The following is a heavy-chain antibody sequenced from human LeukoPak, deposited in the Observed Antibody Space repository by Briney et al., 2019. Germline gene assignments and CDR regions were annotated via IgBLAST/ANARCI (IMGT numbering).Heavy chain of an antibody. Sequence: ASVKVSCKASGYTFTSYYMHWVRQAPGQGLEWMGIINPSGGSTSYAQKFQGRVTMTRDMSTSTVYMELSSLRSEDTAVYFCARGDSSGWPYYYYYYMDVWGKGTRVTISS. CDR2: INPSGGST. J-gene: IGHJ6*03. CDR1: GYTFTSYY. D-gene: IGHD6-19*01. CDR3: ARGDSSGWPYYYYYYMDV. V-gene: IGHV1-46*01.